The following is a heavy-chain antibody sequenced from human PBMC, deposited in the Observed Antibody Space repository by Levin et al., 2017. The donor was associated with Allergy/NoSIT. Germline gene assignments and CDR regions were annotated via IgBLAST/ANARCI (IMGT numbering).Heavy chain of an antibody. J-gene: IGHJ4*02. D-gene: IGHD3-22*01. CDR2: ISGSGANT. CDR3: AKDSGDYHDSSRHYAGSDLDH. CDR1: GFTFSNYA. V-gene: IGHV3-23*01. Sequence: GGSLRLSCEASGFTFSNYAMNWVRQAPGKGLEWVSAISGSGANTYYADSVKGRFTISRDISKNTLYLEMESLRAEDTAIYYCAKDSGDYHDSSRHYAGSDLDHWGQGTLVTVSS.